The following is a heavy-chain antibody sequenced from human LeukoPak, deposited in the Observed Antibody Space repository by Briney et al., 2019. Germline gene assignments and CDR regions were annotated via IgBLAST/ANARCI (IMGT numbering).Heavy chain of an antibody. J-gene: IGHJ4*02. CDR3: TQGGELMNY. Sequence: SQTLSLTCTVSGASVSSGNYYWTWIRQPAGKRLEWIGRIYTSGSTNYNPSLKSRVTISIDTSKNQFSLRLSSVTAADTAVYYCTQGGELMNYWGQGTLVPVSS. CDR2: IYTSGST. CDR1: GASVSSGNYY. D-gene: IGHD1-26*01. V-gene: IGHV4-61*02.